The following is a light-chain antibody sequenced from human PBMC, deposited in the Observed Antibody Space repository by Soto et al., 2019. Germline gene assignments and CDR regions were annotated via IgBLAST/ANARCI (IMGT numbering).Light chain of an antibody. CDR2: EIS. Sequence: SVLTEPASVTRFPGHSITISCNDPISDVGGTNYVSWYQQYPGKAPKLMIHEISKRPSGVPDRFSGSKSGNTASLTVSGLQAEDEADYYCGSYSGNNFWVFGGGTELIVL. V-gene: IGLV2-8*02. J-gene: IGLJ3*02. CDR1: ISDVGGTNY. CDR3: GSYSGNNFWV.